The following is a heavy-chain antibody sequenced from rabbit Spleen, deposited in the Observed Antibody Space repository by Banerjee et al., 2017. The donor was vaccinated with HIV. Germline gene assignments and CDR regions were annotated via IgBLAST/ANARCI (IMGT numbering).Heavy chain of an antibody. CDR3: ARDTGTSFSTYGMDL. CDR2: INTITGKT. D-gene: IGHD7-1*01. V-gene: IGHV1S45*01. CDR1: GFSFTNKDV. Sequence: QEQLEESGGGLVKPEGSLTLTCTASGFSFTNKDVMCWVRQAPGKGLEWIGCINTITGKTVYATLAKGRFTISRASSTTVFLQMSSLTAADTATYFCARDTGTSFSTYGMDLWGPGTLVTVS. J-gene: IGHJ6*01.